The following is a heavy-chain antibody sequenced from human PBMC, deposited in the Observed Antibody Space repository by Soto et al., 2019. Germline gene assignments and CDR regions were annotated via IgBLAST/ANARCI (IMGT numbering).Heavy chain of an antibody. Sequence: QVQLVESGGGVVQPGKSLRLSCAATGFIFKSYGVHWVRQAPGKGLEWVAVISHDGSNAYYADAVNGRFTISRDNAKNTVYLQMNSLRAEDTAVYYCAKQGIEVAGTDYFDCWGQGALVTVAS. CDR1: GFIFKSYG. CDR2: ISHDGSNA. CDR3: AKQGIEVAGTDYFDC. J-gene: IGHJ4*02. V-gene: IGHV3-30*18. D-gene: IGHD6-19*01.